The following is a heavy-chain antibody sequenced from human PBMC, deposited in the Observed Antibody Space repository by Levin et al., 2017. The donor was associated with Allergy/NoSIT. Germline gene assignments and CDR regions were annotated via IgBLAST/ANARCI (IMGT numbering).Heavy chain of an antibody. Sequence: SGESLKISCSASGFTFGDYAMSWFRQAPGKGLEWVAFLRSNRHGGTSEYAASVRGRFIISRDDSKSIAYLQMNSLKIEDTAVYYCTRDIAARHWFDPWGQGTLVTVSS. J-gene: IGHJ5*02. D-gene: IGHD6-6*01. CDR2: LRSNRHGGTS. V-gene: IGHV3-49*03. CDR1: GFTFGDYA. CDR3: TRDIAARHWFDP.